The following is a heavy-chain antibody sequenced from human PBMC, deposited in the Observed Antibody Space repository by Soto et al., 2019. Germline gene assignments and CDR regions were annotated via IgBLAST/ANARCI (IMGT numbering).Heavy chain of an antibody. CDR2: IGESGTPT. V-gene: IGHV3-23*01. J-gene: IGHJ6*02. Sequence: EVQLLESGGGLVXPGGSXXLSXAXSGXXXXXXAMXXVRQAPGKGLEWVSLIGESGTPTYYADSVKGRFTISRDNSGNTLFLEMYSLRAEDTAVYYCARYIPGVRYYGMDVWGQGTTVTVSS. D-gene: IGHD2-2*01. CDR3: ARYIPGVRYYGMDV. CDR1: GXXXXXXA.